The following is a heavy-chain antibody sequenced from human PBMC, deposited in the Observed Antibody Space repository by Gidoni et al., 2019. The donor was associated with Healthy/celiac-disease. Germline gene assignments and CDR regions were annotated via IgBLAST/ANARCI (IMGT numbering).Heavy chain of an antibody. Sequence: QVQLVESGGGVVQPGRSLRLSCAASGFTFSSYAMPWVRQAPGKGLEWVAVISYDGSNKYYADSVKGRFTISRDNSKNTLYLQMNSLRAEDTAVYYCARILDTAMVIDYWGQGTLVTVSS. CDR1: GFTFSSYA. D-gene: IGHD5-18*01. V-gene: IGHV3-30-3*01. J-gene: IGHJ4*02. CDR2: ISYDGSNK. CDR3: ARILDTAMVIDY.